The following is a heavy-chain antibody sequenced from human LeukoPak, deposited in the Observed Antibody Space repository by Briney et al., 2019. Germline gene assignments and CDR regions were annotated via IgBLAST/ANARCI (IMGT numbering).Heavy chain of an antibody. V-gene: IGHV1-2*02. J-gene: IGHJ4*02. CDR3: AREPSGSGGYDY. CDR1: GFTFSVYY. Sequence: ASVKVSCKASGFTFSVYYMHGVRQAPGQGLEWMAWISPNSGGTNYVQKFQGRVTVTRDTSISTDYMEISGLTSDDTALYYCAREPSGSGGYDYWGQGTLVTVSS. CDR2: ISPNSGGT. D-gene: IGHD3-10*01.